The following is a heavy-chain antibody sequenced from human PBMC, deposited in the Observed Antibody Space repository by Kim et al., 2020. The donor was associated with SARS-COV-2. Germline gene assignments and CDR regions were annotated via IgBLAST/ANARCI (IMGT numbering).Heavy chain of an antibody. CDR1: GYTFSGNY. V-gene: IGHV1-2*06. CDR2: IRPIDGAT. CDR3: AGELDCNSGVCYFHPMDY. D-gene: IGHD2-8*01. Sequence: ASVKVSCKASGYTFSGNYIHWVRQAPGQGLEWMGRIRPIDGATNYAQKFDGRVTMTRDTSISTAYMELNRLTSDDTAVYYCAGELDCNSGVCYFHPMDYW. J-gene: IGHJ4*01.